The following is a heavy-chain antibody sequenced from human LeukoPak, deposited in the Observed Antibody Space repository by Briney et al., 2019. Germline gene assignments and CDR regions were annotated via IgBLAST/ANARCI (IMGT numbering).Heavy chain of an antibody. CDR3: ATDQLGAGLGFVYGSGSFNGLDV. CDR2: FDPEDGET. Sequence: GASVKVSCKVSGYTLTELSMHWVRQAPGKGLEWMGGFDPEDGETIYAQKFQGRVTMTEDTSTDTGYMELSSLRSEDTAVYYCATDQLGAGLGFVYGSGSFNGLDVWGQGTTVTVSS. D-gene: IGHD3-10*01. CDR1: GYTLTELS. J-gene: IGHJ6*02. V-gene: IGHV1-24*01.